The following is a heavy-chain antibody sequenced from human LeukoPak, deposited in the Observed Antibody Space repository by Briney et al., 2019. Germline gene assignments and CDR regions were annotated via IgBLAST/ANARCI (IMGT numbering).Heavy chain of an antibody. J-gene: IGHJ5*02. CDR2: ISVSGGTT. V-gene: IGHV3-23*01. Sequence: GGSLRLSCAASGFTFSSYAMTWVRQAPRKGLEWVAGISVSGGTTFYSASVKGPFNIPRDNSKNTLYLQINSLRGEDTAVYYCAKDGQLWSTGPCWFAPWGQGPLVSVSS. CDR1: GFTFSSYA. CDR3: AKDGQLWSTGPCWFAP. D-gene: IGHD5-18*01.